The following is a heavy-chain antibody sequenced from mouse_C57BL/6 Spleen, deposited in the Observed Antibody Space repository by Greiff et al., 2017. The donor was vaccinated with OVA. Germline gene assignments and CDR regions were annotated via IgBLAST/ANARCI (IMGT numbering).Heavy chain of an antibody. D-gene: IGHD2-4*01. V-gene: IGHV1-5*01. CDR3: TRRTYYDYDEGYFDY. CDR1: GYTFTSYW. Sequence: VQLQQSGTVLARPGASVKMSCKTSGYTFTSYWMHWVKQRPGQGLEWIGAIYPGNSDTSYNQKFKGKAKLTAVTSASTAYMELSSLTNEDSAVYYCTRRTYYDYDEGYFDYWGQGTTLTVSS. J-gene: IGHJ2*01. CDR2: IYPGNSDT.